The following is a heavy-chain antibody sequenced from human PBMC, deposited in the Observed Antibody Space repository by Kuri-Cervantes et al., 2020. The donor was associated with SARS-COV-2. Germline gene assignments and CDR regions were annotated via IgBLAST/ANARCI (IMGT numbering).Heavy chain of an antibody. D-gene: IGHD3-10*01. Sequence: SVKVSCKVSGYTLSELSIHWVRQPPGQGLEWMGGYHPDDGETFYAQKFQGRVTMTEDTSTDTAYMELSSLGSEDTAVYYCATGGLLWFGEKDIWGQGTMVTVSS. CDR2: YHPDDGET. CDR1: GYTLSELS. J-gene: IGHJ3*02. V-gene: IGHV1-24*01. CDR3: ATGGLLWFGEKDI.